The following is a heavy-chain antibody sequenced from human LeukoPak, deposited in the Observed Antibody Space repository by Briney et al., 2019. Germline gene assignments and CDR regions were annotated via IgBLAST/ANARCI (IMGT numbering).Heavy chain of an antibody. J-gene: IGHJ6*03. D-gene: IGHD2-2*01. CDR3: ARVQEGDCSSTSCYFGYYYYYYMDV. V-gene: IGHV1-18*01. Sequence: ATVKLSCKVSGYTFTSYGISCVRQAPGQGLEWMGWISAYNGNTNYAQKLQGRVTMTTHTSTSTAYMELRSLRSDDTAVYYCARVQEGDCSSTSCYFGYYYYYYMDVWGKGTTVTVSS. CDR1: GYTFTSYG. CDR2: ISAYNGNT.